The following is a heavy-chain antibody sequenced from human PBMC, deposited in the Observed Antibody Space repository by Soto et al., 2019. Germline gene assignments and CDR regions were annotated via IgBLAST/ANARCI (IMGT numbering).Heavy chain of an antibody. CDR1: GGSFSGYY. J-gene: IGHJ6*02. CDR3: ARSIAAEKKRSMDV. V-gene: IGHV4-34*01. CDR2: INHSGST. Sequence: SETLSLTCAVYGGSFSGYYWSWIRQPPGKGLEWIGEINHSGSTNYNPSLKSRVTISVDTSKNQFSLRLSSVTAADTAVYYCARSIAAEKKRSMDVWGQGTTVTVSS. D-gene: IGHD6-6*01.